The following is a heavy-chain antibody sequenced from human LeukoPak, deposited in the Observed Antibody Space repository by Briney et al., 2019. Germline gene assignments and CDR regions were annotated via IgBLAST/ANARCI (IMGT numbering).Heavy chain of an antibody. Sequence: SETLSLTCTVSGGSISSNIYSWGWIRQPPGKGLEWIGSIYYSGSTYYNPSLKSRVTISVDTSGNRFSLNLNSVTAADTAVYYCARAGGYSYGAKRFDPWGQGTLVTVSS. CDR3: ARAGGYSYGAKRFDP. CDR1: GGSISSNIYS. CDR2: IYYSGST. V-gene: IGHV4-39*01. J-gene: IGHJ5*02. D-gene: IGHD5-18*01.